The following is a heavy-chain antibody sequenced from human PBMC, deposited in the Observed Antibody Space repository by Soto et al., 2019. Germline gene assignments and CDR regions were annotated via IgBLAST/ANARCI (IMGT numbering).Heavy chain of an antibody. CDR1: GGTFSSYT. Sequence: ASVKVSCKASGGTFSSYTISWVRQAPGQGLEWMGRIIPILGIANYAQKFQGRVTITADKSTSTAYMELSSLRSEDTAVYYCARAGYSYAHAEYYYYMDVWGKGTTVTVYS. CDR2: IIPILGIA. D-gene: IGHD5-18*01. CDR3: ARAGYSYAHAEYYYYMDV. J-gene: IGHJ6*03. V-gene: IGHV1-69*02.